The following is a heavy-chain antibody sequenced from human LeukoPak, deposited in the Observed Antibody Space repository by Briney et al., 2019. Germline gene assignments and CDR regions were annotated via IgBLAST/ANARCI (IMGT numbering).Heavy chain of an antibody. Sequence: ASVNVSCKVSGYTLTELSMHWVRQAPGKGLEWMGGFDPEDGETIYAQKFQGRVTMTEDTSTDTAYMELSSLRSEDTAVYYCATGDILPRITIFDKGVYWGQGTLVTVSS. CDR3: ATGDILPRITIFDKGVY. J-gene: IGHJ4*02. CDR1: GYTLTELS. CDR2: FDPEDGET. D-gene: IGHD3-3*01. V-gene: IGHV1-24*01.